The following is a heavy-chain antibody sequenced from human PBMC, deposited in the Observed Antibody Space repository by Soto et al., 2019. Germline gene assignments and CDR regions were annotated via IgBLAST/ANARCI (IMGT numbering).Heavy chain of an antibody. V-gene: IGHV1-46*01. Sequence: QVQLVQSGAEVKKPGASVKVSCKASGYTFTSYYMHWVRQAPGQGLEWMGIINPSGGSTSYAQKYRGRGTMTRNTSTSAVYLELSSLRSEDTAVYYGARGGLKGGIHFLDYGMDVWGQGTTVTVSS. CDR3: ARGGLKGGIHFLDYGMDV. CDR2: INPSGGST. D-gene: IGHD5-18*01. J-gene: IGHJ6*02. CDR1: GYTFTSYY.